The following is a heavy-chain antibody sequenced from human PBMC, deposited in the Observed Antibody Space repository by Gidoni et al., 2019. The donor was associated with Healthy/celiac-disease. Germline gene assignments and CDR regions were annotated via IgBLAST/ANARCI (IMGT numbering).Heavy chain of an antibody. CDR2: ITRSGGST. J-gene: IGHJ4*02. CDR3: AKTMIVVVTRKYYFDY. V-gene: IGHV3-23*01. CDR1: GFPFSSYA. D-gene: IGHD3-22*01. Sequence: EVQLLESGGGLVQPGGSLRLSCAASGFPFSSYAMGWVRQAPGKGLEWVSVITRSGGSTYYADSVTGRFTVSRDNPKNTLYLQMNSLRAEDTATYYCAKTMIVVVTRKYYFDYWGQGTLVTVSS.